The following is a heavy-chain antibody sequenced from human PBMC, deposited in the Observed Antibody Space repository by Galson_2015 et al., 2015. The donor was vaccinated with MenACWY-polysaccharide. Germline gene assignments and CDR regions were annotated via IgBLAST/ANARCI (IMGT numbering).Heavy chain of an antibody. V-gene: IGHV3-21*01. D-gene: IGHD6-19*01. CDR2: ISSRSSYI. CDR1: GFTFSSYS. J-gene: IGHJ2*01. Sequence: SLRLSCAASGFTFSSYSMNWVRQAPGKGLEWVSSISSRSSYIYYADSVKGRFTISRDNAKNSLYLQMNSLRAEDTAVYYCAREQYSSGWYGIHWYFDLWGRGTLVTVSS. CDR3: AREQYSSGWYGIHWYFDL.